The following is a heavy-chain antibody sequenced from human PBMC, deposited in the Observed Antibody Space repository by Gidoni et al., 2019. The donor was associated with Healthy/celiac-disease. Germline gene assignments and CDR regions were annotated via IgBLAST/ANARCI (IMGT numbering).Heavy chain of an antibody. CDR2: ISYDGSNK. CDR3: ARDLRGVDDY. CDR1: GFTFSSYA. J-gene: IGHJ4*02. V-gene: IGHV3-30-3*01. D-gene: IGHD3-10*01. Sequence: QVQLVESGGGVVQPGRSLSLPCAASGFTFSSYAMHWVRQAPGKGLEWVAVISYDGSNKYYADSVKGRFTISRDNSKNTLYLQMNSLRAEDTAVYYCARDLRGVDDYWGQGTLVTVSS.